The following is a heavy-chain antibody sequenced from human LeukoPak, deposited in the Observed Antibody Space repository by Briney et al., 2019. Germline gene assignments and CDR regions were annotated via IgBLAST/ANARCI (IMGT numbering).Heavy chain of an antibody. CDR1: GFTFCSYS. CDR2: ISSSSSYM. CDR3: ARGGYSSSWYHDS. Sequence: PGGSLRLSCAASGFTFCSYSMNWVRQAPGKGLEWVSSISSSSSYMYYADSVKGRFTISRDNAKNSLHMQVNSLRAEDTAVYHCARGGYSSSWYHDSWGQGTLVTVSS. J-gene: IGHJ4*02. D-gene: IGHD6-13*01. V-gene: IGHV3-21*01.